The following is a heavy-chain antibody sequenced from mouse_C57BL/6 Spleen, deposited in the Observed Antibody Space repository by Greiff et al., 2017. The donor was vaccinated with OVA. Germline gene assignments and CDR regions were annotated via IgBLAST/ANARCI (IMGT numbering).Heavy chain of an antibody. CDR1: GYTFTSYW. V-gene: IGHV1-53*01. J-gene: IGHJ2*01. Sequence: QVQLQQPGTELVKPGASVKLSCKASGYTFTSYWMHWVKQRPGQGLEWIGNINPSNGGTNYNEKFKSKATLTVDKSSSTAYMQLSSLTSEDSAIYYCARLFITAVVCDYWGRGTTLTVSS. D-gene: IGHD1-1*01. CDR2: INPSNGGT. CDR3: ARLFITAVVCDY.